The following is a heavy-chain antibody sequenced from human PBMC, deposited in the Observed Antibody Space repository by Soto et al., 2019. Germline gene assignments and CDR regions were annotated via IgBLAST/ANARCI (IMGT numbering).Heavy chain of an antibody. D-gene: IGHD1-26*01. CDR3: AKGGPYSGSYQVSSYYSYGMGV. CDR2: ISYDGSNK. CDR1: GFTFSSYG. Sequence: QVQLVESGGGVVQPGRSLRLSCAASGFTFSSYGMHWVRQAPGKGLEWVAVISYDGSNKYYADCVKGRFTNSRDNSKNTLYLQMNSLRAEDTAVYYCAKGGPYSGSYQVSSYYSYGMGVWGQGTTVTVSS. J-gene: IGHJ6*02. V-gene: IGHV3-30*18.